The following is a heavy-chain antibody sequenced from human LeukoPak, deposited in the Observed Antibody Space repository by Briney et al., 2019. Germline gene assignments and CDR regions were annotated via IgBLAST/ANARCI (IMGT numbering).Heavy chain of an antibody. CDR2: IIPILGIA. J-gene: IGHJ5*02. V-gene: IGHV1-69*04. CDR3: ARDRQYQLLKVLYNWFDP. CDR1: GGTFSSYT. Sequence: SVKVSCKASGGTFSSYTVSWVRQAPGQGLEWMGRIIPILGIANYAQKFQGRVTITADKSTSTAYMELSSLRSEDTAVYYCARDRQYQLLKVLYNWFDPWGQGTLVTVSS. D-gene: IGHD2-2*01.